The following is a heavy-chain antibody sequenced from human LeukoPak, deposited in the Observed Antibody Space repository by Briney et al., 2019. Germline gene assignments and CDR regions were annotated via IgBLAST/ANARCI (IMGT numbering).Heavy chain of an antibody. CDR3: ARDLQGDYMDV. CDR1: GFTFSSYA. CDR2: ISGSGGST. V-gene: IGHV3-23*01. D-gene: IGHD3-16*01. Sequence: GGSLRLSCAASGFTFSSYAMSWVRQAPGKGLEWISGISGSGGSTYYADSVKGRFTISRDNAKNSLYLQMNSLRAEDTAVYYCARDLQGDYMDVWGKGTTVTVSS. J-gene: IGHJ6*03.